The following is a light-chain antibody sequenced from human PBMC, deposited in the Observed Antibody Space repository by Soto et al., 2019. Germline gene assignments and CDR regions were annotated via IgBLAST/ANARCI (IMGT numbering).Light chain of an antibody. J-gene: IGKJ3*01. CDR2: GAS. CDR1: QSVSSSY. Sequence: IVLTQSPGTLSLSPGERATLSCRASQSVSSSYLAWYQQKPGQAPRLLIYGASSRATGIPARFSGSGSGTDVTLTISRLETEDFAVYYCQQYGSSPGFTFGPGTKVDIK. V-gene: IGKV3-20*01. CDR3: QQYGSSPGFT.